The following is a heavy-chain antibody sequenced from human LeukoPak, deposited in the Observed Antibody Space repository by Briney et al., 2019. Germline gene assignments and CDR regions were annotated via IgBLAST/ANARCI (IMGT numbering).Heavy chain of an antibody. J-gene: IGHJ3*02. CDR3: ARDRTVTWIQPENDAFDI. V-gene: IGHV3-21*01. Sequence: PGGSLRLSCTTSGLNFRAYWMGWVRQAPGKGLEWVSSISSSSSYIYYADSVKGRFTISRDNAKNSLYLQMNSLRAEDTAVYYCARDRTVTWIQPENDAFDIWGQGTMVTVSS. CDR1: GLNFRAYW. D-gene: IGHD5-18*01. CDR2: ISSSSSYI.